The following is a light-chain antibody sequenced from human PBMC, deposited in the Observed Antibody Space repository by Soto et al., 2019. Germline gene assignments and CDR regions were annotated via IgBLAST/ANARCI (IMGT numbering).Light chain of an antibody. Sequence: EIVLTQSPATLSLSPGERATLSCMAGQSVSSYLAWYQQKPGQAPRLLIYDASNRATGIPARFSGSGSGTDFTLTISSLEPEDFAVYYCQQRSNWPLTFGGGTKVEIK. CDR1: QSVSSY. CDR2: DAS. CDR3: QQRSNWPLT. J-gene: IGKJ4*01. V-gene: IGKV3-11*01.